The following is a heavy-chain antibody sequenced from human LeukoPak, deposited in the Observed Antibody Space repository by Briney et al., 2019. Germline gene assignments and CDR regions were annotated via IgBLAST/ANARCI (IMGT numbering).Heavy chain of an antibody. J-gene: IGHJ4*02. CDR2: ISTGTYI. CDR1: GFTLSRFE. D-gene: IGHD3-3*01. Sequence: AGGSLRLSCVASGFTLSRFEMNWVRQAPGKGLEWISHISTGTYIAYTDSVKGRFTISRDNAKNSLFLQMNSLRAEDTAVNYCARLREIPVFGVVTKSTSYFDYWGQGTLVTVSS. V-gene: IGHV3-21*05. CDR3: ARLREIPVFGVVTKSTSYFDY.